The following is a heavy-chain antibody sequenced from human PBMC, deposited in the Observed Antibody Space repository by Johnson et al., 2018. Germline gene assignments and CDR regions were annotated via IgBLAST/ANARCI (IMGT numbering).Heavy chain of an antibody. V-gene: IGHV3-30-3*01. CDR3: ARAQGGDYLAEYFQH. CDR1: GFTFSSYA. J-gene: IGHJ1*01. Sequence: QVQLVESGGRVVQPGRSLRLSCSASGFTFSSYAMHWVRQAPGKGLEWVAVISDVGSNKFYAESVKGRFIISRDNSKYTVYLQMHSLKAEDTAVFYCARAQGGDYLAEYFQHWGQGTLVTVSS. D-gene: IGHD4-17*01. CDR2: ISDVGSNK.